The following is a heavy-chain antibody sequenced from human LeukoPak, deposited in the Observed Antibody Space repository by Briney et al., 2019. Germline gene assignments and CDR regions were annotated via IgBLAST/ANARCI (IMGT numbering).Heavy chain of an antibody. CDR3: AKGMVPGSYSGTYYMDV. J-gene: IGHJ6*03. V-gene: IGHV3-30*02. Sequence: PGGSLRLSCAASGFTFSSYGMHWVRQAPGKGLEWVAFIRYDGSNKYYADSVKGRFTISRDNSKNTLYLQMNSLRAEDTAVYYCAKGMVPGSYSGTYYMDVWGKGTTVTISS. D-gene: IGHD3-10*01. CDR1: GFTFSSYG. CDR2: IRYDGSNK.